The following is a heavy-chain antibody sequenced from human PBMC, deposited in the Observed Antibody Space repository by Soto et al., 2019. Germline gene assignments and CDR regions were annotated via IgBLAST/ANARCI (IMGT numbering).Heavy chain of an antibody. CDR3: MVSFITSDYFDY. D-gene: IGHD2-8*01. Sequence: QVQLVESGGGVVQPGRSLRLSCAASGFPFSNYGMHWVRQAPGKGLEWLAVLSSDGNNEYYADSVKGRFTISRDTSKNTLFLQMNSLRPEDTAVYHCMVSFITSDYFDYWGQGTLVTVSS. V-gene: IGHV3-30*03. CDR2: LSSDGNNE. J-gene: IGHJ4*02. CDR1: GFPFSNYG.